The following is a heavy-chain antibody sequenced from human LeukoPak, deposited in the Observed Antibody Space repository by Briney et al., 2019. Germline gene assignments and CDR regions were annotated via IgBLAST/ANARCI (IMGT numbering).Heavy chain of an antibody. J-gene: IGHJ3*02. CDR2: IYTSGST. Sequence: PSETLSLTCTVSGGSISSYYWSWIRQPAGKGLEWIGRIYTSGSTNYNPCLTSRVTLSVDTSKNQFSLNVSSVTAADTAVYYCSTEYKNYYDSSADDFDIWGQGTMVTVSS. CDR1: GGSISSYY. D-gene: IGHD3-22*01. CDR3: STEYKNYYDSSADDFDI. V-gene: IGHV4-4*07.